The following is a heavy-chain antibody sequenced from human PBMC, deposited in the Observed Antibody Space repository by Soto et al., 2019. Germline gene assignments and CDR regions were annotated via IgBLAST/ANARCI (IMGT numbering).Heavy chain of an antibody. Sequence: QVQLPESGPGLVKPSQTLSLTCTLSGGSISSGGYYWSWIRQHPAKGLEWIGYIYYSGRTYYNPSLKSRVTISVDTSKNQFSLKLSSVTAADTAVYYCAREEYSSSSGLSNFDYWGQGTLVTVSS. V-gene: IGHV4-31*03. D-gene: IGHD6-6*01. J-gene: IGHJ4*02. CDR3: AREEYSSSSGLSNFDY. CDR2: IYYSGRT. CDR1: GGSISSGGYY.